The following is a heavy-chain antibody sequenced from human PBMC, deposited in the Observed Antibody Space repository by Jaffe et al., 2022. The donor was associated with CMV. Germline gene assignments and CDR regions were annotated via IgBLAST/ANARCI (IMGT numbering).Heavy chain of an antibody. CDR2: ISSSGSTI. CDR3: ASQYCSSTSCPSVELDFDY. D-gene: IGHD2-2*01. V-gene: IGHV3-11*01. Sequence: QVQLVESGGGLVKPGGSLRLSCAASGFTFSDYYMSWIRQAPGKGLEWVSYISSSGSTIYYADSVKGRFTISRDNAKNSLYLQMNSLRAEDTAVYYCASQYCSSTSCPSVELDFDYWGQGTLVTVSS. J-gene: IGHJ4*02. CDR1: GFTFSDYY.